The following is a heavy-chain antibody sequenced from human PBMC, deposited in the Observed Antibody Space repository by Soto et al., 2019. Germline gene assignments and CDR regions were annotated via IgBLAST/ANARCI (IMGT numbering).Heavy chain of an antibody. CDR1: GFTFSSYG. CDR3: AKGYGYYGSGSYTGAFDI. D-gene: IGHD3-10*01. Sequence: PGGSLRLSCAASGFTFSSYGMHWVRQAPGKGLEWVAVISYDGSNKYYADSVKGRFTISRDNSKNTLYLQMNSLRAEDTAVYYCAKGYGYYGSGSYTGAFDIWGQGTMVTVSS. V-gene: IGHV3-30*18. J-gene: IGHJ3*02. CDR2: ISYDGSNK.